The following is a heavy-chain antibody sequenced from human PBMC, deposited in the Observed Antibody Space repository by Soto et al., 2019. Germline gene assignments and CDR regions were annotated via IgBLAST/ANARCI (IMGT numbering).Heavy chain of an antibody. D-gene: IGHD5-18*01. Sequence: EVQLVEFGGGLVKPGGSLRLSCAASGFTFSNAWMSWVRQAPGKGLEWVGRIKSKTDGGTTDYAAPVKGRFTISRDDSKNTLYLQMNSLKTEDTAVYYCTPLYSYPPGVYYYGMDVWGQGTTVTVSS. CDR3: TPLYSYPPGVYYYGMDV. J-gene: IGHJ6*02. V-gene: IGHV3-15*01. CDR2: IKSKTDGGTT. CDR1: GFTFSNAW.